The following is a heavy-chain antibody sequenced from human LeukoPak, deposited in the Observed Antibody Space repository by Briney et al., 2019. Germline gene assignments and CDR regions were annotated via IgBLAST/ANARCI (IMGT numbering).Heavy chain of an antibody. D-gene: IGHD5-12*01. CDR3: ARDGYSGNDGL. J-gene: IGHJ4*02. V-gene: IGHV4-4*07. CDR1: GGSISSYY. Sequence: PSETLSLTCTVSGGSISSYYWSWLRQPAGKGLEWIGRIYTSGTTHYNPSLKSRVTMSVGTSKNQFSLKLSSVTAADTAVYYCARDGYSGNDGLWGQGTLVTVSS. CDR2: IYTSGTT.